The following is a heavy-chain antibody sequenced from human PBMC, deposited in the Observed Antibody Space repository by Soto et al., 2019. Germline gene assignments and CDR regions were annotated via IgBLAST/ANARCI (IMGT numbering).Heavy chain of an antibody. J-gene: IGHJ4*02. Sequence: GASVKVSCKASGYTFTSYYMHWVRQAPGQGLEWMGIINPSGGSTSYAQKFQGRVTMTRDTSTSTVYMELSSLRSEDTAVYYCARLYPRATIFGVVSFSDYFDYWGQGTLVTVSS. CDR1: GYTFTSYY. CDR2: INPSGGST. D-gene: IGHD3-3*01. V-gene: IGHV1-46*03. CDR3: ARLYPRATIFGVVSFSDYFDY.